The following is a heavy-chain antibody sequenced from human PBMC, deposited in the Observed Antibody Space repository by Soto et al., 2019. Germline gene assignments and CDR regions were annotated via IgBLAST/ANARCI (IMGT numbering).Heavy chain of an antibody. V-gene: IGHV3-23*01. Sequence: EVQLLESGGGLVQPGGSLRLSCAASGFDFTKSAMNWVRQAPGKGLQWVSGISGSGTSTSHGDSVKGRFTISRDNSKNTLYLQMNSLRADDTDVYFCAKGHDFWTGYSYYYGMYIWGQGTTVTVSS. CDR1: GFDFTKSA. J-gene: IGHJ6*02. D-gene: IGHD3-3*01. CDR3: AKGHDFWTGYSYYYGMYI. CDR2: ISGSGTST.